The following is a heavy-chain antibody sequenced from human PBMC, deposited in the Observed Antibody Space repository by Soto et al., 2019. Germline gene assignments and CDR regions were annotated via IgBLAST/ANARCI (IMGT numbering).Heavy chain of an antibody. CDR1: GGFI. J-gene: IGHJ4*02. CDR3: ARRYGGNLDY. CDR2: IYNSGSY. Sequence: SETLSLTCTVSGGFIWGWIRQPPGKGLEWIGYIYNSGSYNYNPSLESRLTISIDTSKNQFSLRLSSVTAADTAVYYCARRYGGNLDYWGQGTLVTVSS. D-gene: IGHD1-26*01. V-gene: IGHV4-4*09.